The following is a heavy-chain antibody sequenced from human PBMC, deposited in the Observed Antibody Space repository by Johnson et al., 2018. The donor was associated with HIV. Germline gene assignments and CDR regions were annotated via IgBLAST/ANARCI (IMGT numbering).Heavy chain of an antibody. CDR2: TSNSGGST. CDR3: ARKQWLESPSDAFDV. D-gene: IGHD6-19*01. J-gene: IGHJ3*01. V-gene: IGHV3-23*04. Sequence: MQLVESGGGLVQPGGSVRLSCVASGVTFSSYAMSWVRQAPGKGLEWVSGTSNSGGSTYYADSVKGRFTISRDNSKNTLYLQMNSLRAEDTAVYYCARKQWLESPSDAFDVWGQGTMVTVSS. CDR1: GVTFSSYA.